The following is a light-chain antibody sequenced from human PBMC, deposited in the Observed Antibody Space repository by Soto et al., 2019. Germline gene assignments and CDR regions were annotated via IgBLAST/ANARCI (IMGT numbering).Light chain of an antibody. CDR3: QQYKSYPIT. CDR1: QSISSW. CDR2: KAS. J-gene: IGKJ5*01. V-gene: IGKV1-5*03. Sequence: DIQMTQSPSTLSASVGDRVTITCRASQSISSWLAWYQQKPGKAPNLLIYKASTLESGVPSRFSGSGSGTEFTLTISSVQPDDFATYYCQQYKSYPITFGQGTRLEIK.